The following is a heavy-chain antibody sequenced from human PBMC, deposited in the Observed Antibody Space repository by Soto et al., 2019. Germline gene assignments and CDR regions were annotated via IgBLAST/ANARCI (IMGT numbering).Heavy chain of an antibody. CDR2: GGRSDDST. J-gene: IGHJ3*02. V-gene: IGHV3-23*01. D-gene: IGHD3-16*01. Sequence: PGGSLRLSCVASGLGLSDTSMTWARQAPGRGLEWVSSGGRSDDSTKYADSVKGRFIISREKSKNTLYQQMESLRAEDTALYDCPKLLRGTSDYDGLNIWCQWTMVTDSS. CDR3: PKLLRGTSDYDGLNI. CDR1: GLGLSDTS.